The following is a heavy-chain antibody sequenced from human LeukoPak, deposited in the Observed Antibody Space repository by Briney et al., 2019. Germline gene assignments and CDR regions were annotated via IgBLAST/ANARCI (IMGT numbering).Heavy chain of an antibody. D-gene: IGHD3-22*01. J-gene: IGHJ4*02. V-gene: IGHV4-61*02. Sequence: SETLSLTCTVSGGSISSGSYYWSWIRQPAGKGLEWIWRIYTSGSTNYNPSLKSRVTISVDTSKNQFSLKLSSVTAADTAVYYCAREPYYYDSSGYYALDYWGQGTLVTVSS. CDR3: AREPYYYDSSGYYALDY. CDR1: GGSISSGSYY. CDR2: IYTSGST.